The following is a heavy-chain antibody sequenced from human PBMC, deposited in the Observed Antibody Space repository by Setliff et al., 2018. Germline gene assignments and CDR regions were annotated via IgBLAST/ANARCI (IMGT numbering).Heavy chain of an antibody. CDR3: AKDLGDDGHYYYYMDV. D-gene: IGHD4-17*01. J-gene: IGHJ6*03. CDR2: VYRGGSTT. Sequence: GESLKISCAASEFTVSNNEMSWVRQAPGKRLEWVSVVYRGGSTTFYADSVKGRFTISRDDSKNTLYLQMNSLTVDDTAVYYCAKDLGDDGHYYYYMDVWGKGTTVTVSS. V-gene: IGHV3-23*03. CDR1: EFTVSNNE.